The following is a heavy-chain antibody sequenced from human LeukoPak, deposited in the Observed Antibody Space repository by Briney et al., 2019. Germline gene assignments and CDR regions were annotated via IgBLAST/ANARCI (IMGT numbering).Heavy chain of an antibody. CDR2: INPNSGGT. CDR3: ARCRWDTIGADLYAFDI. J-gene: IGHJ3*02. D-gene: IGHD3-16*01. V-gene: IGHV1-2*02. CDR1: GYTFTCYY. Sequence: ASVKVSCKAAGYTFTCYYMHWVGQAPGQGGEGMGWINPNSGGTNYAQKFQGRVPMTRHTSISTAYMELSRLRSDDTAVYYCARCRWDTIGADLYAFDIWGQGTMVTVSS.